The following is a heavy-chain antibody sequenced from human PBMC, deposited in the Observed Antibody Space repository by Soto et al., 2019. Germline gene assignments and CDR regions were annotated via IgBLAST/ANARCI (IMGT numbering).Heavy chain of an antibody. CDR1: GFTFSSYS. J-gene: IGHJ4*02. CDR2: ISSSSSTI. V-gene: IGHV3-48*02. D-gene: IGHD3-22*01. Sequence: EVQLVESGGGLVQPGGSLRLSCAASGFTFSSYSMNWVRQAPGKGLEWVSYISSSSSTIYYADSVKGRFTISRDNAKNSVYLRMNSLRDEDTAVYYCARDLFSSGYYPTQLDYWGQGPLVTVSS. CDR3: ARDLFSSGYYPTQLDY.